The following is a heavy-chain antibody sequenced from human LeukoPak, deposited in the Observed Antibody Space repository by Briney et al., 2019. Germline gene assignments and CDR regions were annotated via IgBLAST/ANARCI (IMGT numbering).Heavy chain of an antibody. Sequence: GGSLRLSCAASGLTFSHYAMSWVRQAPGMGLEWVAVISYDGNTQYYADSVKGRFTISRDNSKNTLYLQMNGLRAEDTAVYYCAKDPYNRGMDVWGQGTTVTVSS. V-gene: IGHV3-30*18. J-gene: IGHJ6*02. D-gene: IGHD2/OR15-2a*01. CDR2: ISYDGNTQ. CDR3: AKDPYNRGMDV. CDR1: GLTFSHYA.